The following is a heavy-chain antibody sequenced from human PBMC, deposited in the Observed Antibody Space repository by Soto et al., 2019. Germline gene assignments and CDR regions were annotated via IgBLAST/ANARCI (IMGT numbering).Heavy chain of an antibody. CDR2: IIPIFGTA. J-gene: IGHJ1*01. V-gene: IGHV1-69*01. Sequence: VKVSCTAAGGPFISYAISWVRQAPGQGLEWMGGIIPIFGTANYAQKFQGRVTITADESTSTAYMELSSLRSEDTAVYYCARSYDSSGYYRYLQPWGQGTLVTGS. CDR3: ARSYDSSGYYRYLQP. D-gene: IGHD3-22*01. CDR1: GGPFISYA.